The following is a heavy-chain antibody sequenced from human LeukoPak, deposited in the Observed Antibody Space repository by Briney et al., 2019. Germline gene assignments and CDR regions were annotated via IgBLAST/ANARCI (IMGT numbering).Heavy chain of an antibody. D-gene: IGHD3-22*01. CDR2: IYTRGST. CDR3: ARTSYYYDSSPEAFDI. Sequence: KPSETLSLTCTVSGGSISSYYWSWLRQPAGKGLEWIGRIYTRGSTNYNPSLKSRVTMSVDTSKNQFSLKLSSVTAADTAVYYCARTSYYYDSSPEAFDIWGQGTMVTVSS. J-gene: IGHJ3*02. CDR1: GGSISSYY. V-gene: IGHV4-4*07.